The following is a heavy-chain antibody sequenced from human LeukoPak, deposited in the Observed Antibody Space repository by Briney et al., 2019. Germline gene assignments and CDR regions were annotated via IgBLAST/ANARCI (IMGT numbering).Heavy chain of an antibody. J-gene: IGHJ4*02. D-gene: IGHD3-22*01. V-gene: IGHV1-69*13. CDR2: IIPIFGTA. Sequence: ASVKVSCKASGGTFTSYSISWVRQAPGQGLEWMGGIIPIFGTANYAQKFQGRVTITADESTSTAYMELSSLRSEDTAVYYCARAPSFDDSSGYSYGDYWGQGTLVTVSS. CDR3: ARAPSFDDSSGYSYGDY. CDR1: GGTFTSYS.